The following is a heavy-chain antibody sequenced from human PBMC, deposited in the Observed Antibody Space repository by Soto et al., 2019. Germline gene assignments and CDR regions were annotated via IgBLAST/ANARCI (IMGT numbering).Heavy chain of an antibody. CDR1: GFTFSGSA. Sequence: GGSLRLSCAASGFTFSGSAMLWVRQTSGKGLEWVGRIRSKANSYGTEYPASVKGRFTISRDDSKNTAYLQMNSLKAEDTAVYYCATHTRDGYNDEYYFDYWGRGTLVTVSS. D-gene: IGHD2-21*01. CDR2: IRSKANSYGT. CDR3: ATHTRDGYNDEYYFDY. J-gene: IGHJ4*02. V-gene: IGHV3-73*01.